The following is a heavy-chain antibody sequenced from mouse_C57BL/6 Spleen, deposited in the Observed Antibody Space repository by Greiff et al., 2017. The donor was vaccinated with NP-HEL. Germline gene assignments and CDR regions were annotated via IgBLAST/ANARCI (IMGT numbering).Heavy chain of an antibody. J-gene: IGHJ2*01. CDR1: GYAFSSYW. CDR3: ASITTGYFDY. V-gene: IGHV1-80*01. Sequence: LVESGASVKISCKASGYAFSSYWMNWVKQRPGKGLEWIGQIYPGDGATNYNGKFKGKATLTADKSSSTAYMQLSSLTSEDSAVYFCASITTGYFDYWGQGTTLTVSS. D-gene: IGHD1-1*01. CDR2: IYPGDGAT.